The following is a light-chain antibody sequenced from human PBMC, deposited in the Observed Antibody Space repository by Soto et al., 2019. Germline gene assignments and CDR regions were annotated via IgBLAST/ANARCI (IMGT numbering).Light chain of an antibody. CDR3: CSSTRGTTYV. Sequence: QSALTQPASVSGSPGQSITISCTGNSSDVGAYNYVSWYQQHPGKAPKLMIFDVNNRPSGIPNRVSGSKSGNTASLTNSGLQAEDEADYYFCSSTRGTTYVFGTGTKLTVL. V-gene: IGLV2-14*01. CDR2: DVN. CDR1: SSDVGAYNY. J-gene: IGLJ1*01.